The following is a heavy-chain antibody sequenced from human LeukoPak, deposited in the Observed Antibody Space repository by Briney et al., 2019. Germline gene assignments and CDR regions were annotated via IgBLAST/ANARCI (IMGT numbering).Heavy chain of an antibody. CDR1: GGSISSYY. J-gene: IGHJ4*02. V-gene: IGHV4-39*07. D-gene: IGHD2-15*01. CDR3: ARNFPGVGCSGGSCYDY. Sequence: SETLSLTCTVSGGSISSYYWGWIRQPPGKGLEWIGIIYYSGTTYYNPSLKSRVTISIDTSKNQFSLKLNSVTAADTAVYFCARNFPGVGCSGGSCYDYWGQGTLVTVSS. CDR2: IYYSGTT.